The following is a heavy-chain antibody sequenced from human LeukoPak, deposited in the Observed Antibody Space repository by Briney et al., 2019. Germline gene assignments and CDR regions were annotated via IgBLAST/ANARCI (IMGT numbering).Heavy chain of an antibody. J-gene: IGHJ6*03. V-gene: IGHV4-4*09. CDR2: IYTSGST. D-gene: IGHD4-11*01. Sequence: SETLSLTCTVSDDSISSYYWSWLRQPPGKGLEWIAYIYTSGSTNYNSSLKSRVTISVDTSKNQFSLKLSSVTAADTAVYYCARLSYSNYPYYYYYMDVWGKGTTVTVSS. CDR1: DDSISSYY. CDR3: ARLSYSNYPYYYYYMDV.